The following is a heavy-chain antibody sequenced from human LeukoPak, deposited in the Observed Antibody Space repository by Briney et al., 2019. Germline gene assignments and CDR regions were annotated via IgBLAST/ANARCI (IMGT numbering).Heavy chain of an antibody. CDR1: GFTFSRNS. V-gene: IGHV3-30-3*01. CDR3: AREALTGSWHWFDP. CDR2: ISYDGNNK. Sequence: GRSRRLSCAVSGFTFSRNSMHWVRQAPGKGLEWVADISYDGNNKHYADSVKGRFTISRDNSKNTLYLQMNSLRPEDTAVYFCAREALTGSWHWFDPCGQGTLVTVSS. D-gene: IGHD2-15*01. J-gene: IGHJ5*02.